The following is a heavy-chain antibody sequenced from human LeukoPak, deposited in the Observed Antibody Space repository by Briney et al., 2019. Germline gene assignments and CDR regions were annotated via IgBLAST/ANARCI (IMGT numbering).Heavy chain of an antibody. J-gene: IGHJ4*02. Sequence: SETLSLTCTVSGGSISSSGYYWGCIRQPPGKGLEWVGSIYYSGSTHYNPSLESRVTMSVDMSKNQFSLKLISVTAAGTAVYYCARGEYGDPIGVYWGQGTLVTVSS. V-gene: IGHV4-39*01. CDR2: IYYSGST. CDR3: ARGEYGDPIGVY. CDR1: GGSISSSGYY. D-gene: IGHD4-17*01.